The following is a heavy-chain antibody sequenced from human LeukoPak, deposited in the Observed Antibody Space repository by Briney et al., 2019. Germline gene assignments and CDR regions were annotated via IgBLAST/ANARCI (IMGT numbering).Heavy chain of an antibody. D-gene: IGHD6-19*01. CDR2: ISGSGGST. CDR1: GFTVSTNY. J-gene: IGHJ4*02. CDR3: AKDGWLGYFDY. V-gene: IGHV3-23*01. Sequence: QTGGSLRLSCAASGFTVSTNYMSWVRQAPGKGLEWVSAISGSGGSTYYADSVKGRFTISRDNSKNTLYLQMNSLRAEDTAVYYCAKDGWLGYFDYWGQGTLVTVSS.